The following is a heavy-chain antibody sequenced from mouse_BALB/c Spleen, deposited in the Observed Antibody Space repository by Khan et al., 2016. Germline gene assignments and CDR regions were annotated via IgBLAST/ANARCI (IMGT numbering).Heavy chain of an antibody. V-gene: IGHV9-1*02. CDR1: GYTFTNSG. J-gene: IGHJ1*01. Sequence: QIQLVQSGPELKKPGETVKISCKASGYTFTNSGMNWVKQAPGKGLKWVGWINTYTGEPTYADDFKGRFAFSLESSASTAYLQLNNLTTEDMTTDFCAGGAMVTTGWYFDVWGAGTTVTVSA. CDR2: INTYTGEP. CDR3: AGGAMVTTGWYFDV. D-gene: IGHD2-2*01.